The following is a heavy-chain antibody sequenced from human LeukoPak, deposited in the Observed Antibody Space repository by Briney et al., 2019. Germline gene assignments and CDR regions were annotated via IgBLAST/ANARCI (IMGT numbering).Heavy chain of an antibody. J-gene: IGHJ4*02. CDR2: IYYSGST. Sequence: SETLSLTCTVSGGSISSSSYYWGWIRQPPGKGLEWIGSIYYSGSTYYNPSLKSRVTISVDTSKNQFSLKLSSVTAADTALYYCASPGGVTVGVAFDYWGQGTLVTVSS. CDR3: ASPGGVTVGVAFDY. V-gene: IGHV4-39*01. D-gene: IGHD2-21*02. CDR1: GGSISSSSYY.